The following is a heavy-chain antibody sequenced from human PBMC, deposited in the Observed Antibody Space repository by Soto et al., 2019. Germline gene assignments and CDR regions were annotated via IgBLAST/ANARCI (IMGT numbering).Heavy chain of an antibody. CDR1: GYTFTSYG. D-gene: IGHD3-9*01. Sequence: ASVKVSCKASGYTFTSYGISWVRQAPGQGLEWMGWISAYNGNTNYAQKLQGRVTMTTDTSTSTAYMELRSLRSDDTAVYYCARDPDYDILTGYYLYYYYGMDAWGQGTTVTVS. V-gene: IGHV1-18*04. CDR3: ARDPDYDILTGYYLYYYYGMDA. CDR2: ISAYNGNT. J-gene: IGHJ6*02.